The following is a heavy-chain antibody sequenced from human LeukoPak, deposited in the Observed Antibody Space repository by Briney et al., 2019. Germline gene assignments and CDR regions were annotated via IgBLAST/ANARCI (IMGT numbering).Heavy chain of an antibody. CDR2: MSHSGTSI. V-gene: IGHV3-30*14. J-gene: IGHJ4*02. CDR1: GFTFNTYI. D-gene: IGHD5-18*01. Sequence: PGGSLRLSCAASGFTFNTYIMHWVRQSPGKGREWVAVMSHSGTSIDYADSVKGRFTISRDNSKNTLYLQMNGLQTDDTAVYYCATDLRYGSNFFFQYWGLGTLVAVSS. CDR3: ATDLRYGSNFFFQY.